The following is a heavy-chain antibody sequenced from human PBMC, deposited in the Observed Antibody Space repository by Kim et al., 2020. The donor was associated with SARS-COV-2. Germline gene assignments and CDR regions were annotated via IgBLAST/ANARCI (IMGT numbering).Heavy chain of an antibody. CDR2: IYYSGST. V-gene: IGHV4-39*01. CDR3: ARGGYDSSGYFPSVLDY. J-gene: IGHJ4*02. D-gene: IGHD3-22*01. CDR1: GGSISSSSYY. Sequence: SETLSLTCTVSGGSISSSSYYWGWIRQPPGKGLEWIGSIYYSGSTYYNPSLKSRVTISVDTSKNQFSLKLSSVTAADTAVYYCARGGYDSSGYFPSVLDYWGQGTLVTVSS.